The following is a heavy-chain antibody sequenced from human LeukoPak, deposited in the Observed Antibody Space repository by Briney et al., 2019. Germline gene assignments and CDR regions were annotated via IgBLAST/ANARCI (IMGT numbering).Heavy chain of an antibody. CDR3: ARNDSSGYFDY. CDR2: VYYSGST. CDR1: DYSISSGDY. Sequence: SETLSLTCAVSDYSISSGDYWGWIRQPPGKGLEWIGSVYYSGSTHYSPSLKNRVTISVDTSKNQFSLELRSVTAADTALYHCARNDSSGYFDYWGQGTLVTVSS. V-gene: IGHV4-38-2*01. J-gene: IGHJ4*02. D-gene: IGHD3-22*01.